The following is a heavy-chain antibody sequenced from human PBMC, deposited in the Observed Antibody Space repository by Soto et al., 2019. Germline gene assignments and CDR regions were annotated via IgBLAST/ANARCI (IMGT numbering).Heavy chain of an antibody. D-gene: IGHD3-22*01. CDR2: IRSKAYGGTT. CDR3: TRDRSLHYYDSSGYYNEGYFQH. J-gene: IGHJ1*01. CDR1: GFTFGDYA. Sequence: HPGGSLRLSCTVSGFTFGDYAMSWVRQAPGKGLEWVGFIRSKAYGGTTEYAASVKGRFTISRDDSKSIAYLQMNSLKTEDTAVYYCTRDRSLHYYDSSGYYNEGYFQHWGQGTLVTVSS. V-gene: IGHV3-49*04.